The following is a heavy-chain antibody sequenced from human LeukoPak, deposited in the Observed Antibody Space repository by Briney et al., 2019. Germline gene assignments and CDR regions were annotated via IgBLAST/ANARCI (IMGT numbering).Heavy chain of an antibody. V-gene: IGHV1-69*02. CDR2: IIPILAIA. D-gene: IGHD2-15*01. Sequence: SVKVSCTASGGTFTSYTISWVRQAPGQGLEWVGRIIPILAIANYAHKFQGRVTITADKSTTTAYMELSSLRSEDTAVYYCARGYCSGGSCYSLDYWGQGTLVTVSS. CDR1: GGTFTSYT. CDR3: ARGYCSGGSCYSLDY. J-gene: IGHJ4*02.